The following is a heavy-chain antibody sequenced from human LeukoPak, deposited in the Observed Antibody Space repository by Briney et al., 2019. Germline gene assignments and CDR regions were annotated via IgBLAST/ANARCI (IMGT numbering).Heavy chain of an antibody. CDR3: ASRNQYCGGDCFWAFDI. Sequence: GGSLRLSCAASGFTFSDYYMSWIRQAPGKGLEWVSYISSSSSYTNYADSVKGRFTISRDNAKNSLYLQMNSLRAEDTAVYYCASRNQYCGGDCFWAFDIWGRGTMVTVSS. CDR1: GFTFSDYY. D-gene: IGHD2-21*02. V-gene: IGHV3-11*06. J-gene: IGHJ3*02. CDR2: ISSSSSYT.